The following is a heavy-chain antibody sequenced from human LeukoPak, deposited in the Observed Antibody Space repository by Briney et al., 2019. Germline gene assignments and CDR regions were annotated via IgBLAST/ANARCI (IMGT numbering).Heavy chain of an antibody. CDR3: ARDADYGGSPDAFDV. J-gene: IGHJ3*01. CDR1: GFTVSSNH. D-gene: IGHD4-23*01. CDR2: IYSGGTT. V-gene: IGHV3-53*01. Sequence: GGSLRLFCAASGFTVSSNHMSWVRQAPAKGLKWVSIIYSGGTTYYADSVKGRFTISRDNSKTTLYLQMNTLRAEDTAVYYCARDADYGGSPDAFDVWGRGTIVTVSS.